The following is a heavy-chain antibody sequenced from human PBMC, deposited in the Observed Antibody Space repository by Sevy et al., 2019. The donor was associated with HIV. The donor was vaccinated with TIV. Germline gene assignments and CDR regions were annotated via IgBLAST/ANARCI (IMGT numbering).Heavy chain of an antibody. J-gene: IGHJ5*02. V-gene: IGHV1-18*01. CDR1: GYTFTNYG. CDR2: ISTHNGDT. Sequence: ASVKVSWKASGYTFTNYGISWVRQAPGQGLEWMGWISTHNGDTNYAQKLQGRVTMTTDTSTSTAYMELRSLRSDDTAWYYCAGRIYYDRSAYYWWFDPWGQGTLVTVSS. CDR3: AGRIYYDRSAYYWWFDP. D-gene: IGHD3-22*01.